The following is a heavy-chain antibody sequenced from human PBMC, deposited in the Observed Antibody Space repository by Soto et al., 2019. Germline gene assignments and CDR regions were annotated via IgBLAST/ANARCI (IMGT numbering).Heavy chain of an antibody. CDR2: INHSGST. J-gene: IGHJ6*02. CDR1: GGSFSGYY. D-gene: IGHD2-2*01. CDR3: ARLHGYCISSSCHGHYAMDV. Sequence: SETLSLTCAVYGGSFSGYYWTWIRQRPGTGLEWIGEINHSGSTNYNPSLKSRVTISVDTSKNQFSLKLTSVTAADTAVYYCARLHGYCISSSCHGHYAMDVWGQGTTVTVSS. V-gene: IGHV4-34*01.